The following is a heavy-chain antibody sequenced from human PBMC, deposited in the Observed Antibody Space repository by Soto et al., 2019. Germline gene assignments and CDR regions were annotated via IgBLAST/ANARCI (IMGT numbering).Heavy chain of an antibody. CDR1: GYTLTRYY. V-gene: IGHV1-8*01. J-gene: IGHJ4*02. CDR3: ARGVTAGVDY. D-gene: IGHD1-26*01. CDR2: MQPSSGRT. Sequence: ASVKVSCKASGYTLTRYYMHWVRQTTGQGLEWMGWMQPSSGRTGYAQKFQGRVTMTRDTSINTAYMELSSLTSDDTAFYYCARGVTAGVDYWGQGTLVTVSS.